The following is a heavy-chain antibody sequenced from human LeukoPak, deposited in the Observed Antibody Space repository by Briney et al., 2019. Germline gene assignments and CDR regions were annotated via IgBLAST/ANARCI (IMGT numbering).Heavy chain of an antibody. D-gene: IGHD4-17*01. CDR1: GGSFSGYY. V-gene: IGHV4-34*01. Sequence: SETLSLTCAVYGGSFSGYYWSWIRQPPGRGLEWIGEINHSGSTNYNPSLKSRVTISVDTSKNQFSLKLSSVTAADTAVYYCARGTMTTVTYYFDYWGQGTLVTVSS. J-gene: IGHJ4*02. CDR3: ARGTMTTVTYYFDY. CDR2: INHSGST.